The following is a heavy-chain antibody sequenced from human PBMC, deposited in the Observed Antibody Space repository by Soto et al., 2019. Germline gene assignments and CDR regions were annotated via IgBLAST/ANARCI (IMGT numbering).Heavy chain of an antibody. V-gene: IGHV5-10-1*01. CDR1: GYSFTSYW. D-gene: IGHD2-2*01. CDR2: IDPSDSYT. Sequence: PGESLKISCKGSGYSFTSYWISWVRQMPGKGLEWMGRIDPSDSYTNYSPSFQGHVTISADKSISTAYLQWSSLKASDTAMYYCARLRYCSSTSCYPRHYYYYGMDVWGQGTTVTVSS. J-gene: IGHJ6*02. CDR3: ARLRYCSSTSCYPRHYYYYGMDV.